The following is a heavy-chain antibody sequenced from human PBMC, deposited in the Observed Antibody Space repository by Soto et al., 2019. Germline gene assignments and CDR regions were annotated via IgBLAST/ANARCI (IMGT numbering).Heavy chain of an antibody. Sequence: ETLSLTCAVSGYFMTTGNYRGWIRQSPGKGLEWIGSIYYTGSTDYNPSLKSRVTMSVDTSKNQFSLKLSSVTAADTAVYYCARGLRDIAARLDAFDIWGQGTMVTVSS. CDR2: IYYTGST. CDR1: GYFMTTGNY. D-gene: IGHD6-6*01. J-gene: IGHJ3*02. V-gene: IGHV4-38-2*01. CDR3: ARGLRDIAARLDAFDI.